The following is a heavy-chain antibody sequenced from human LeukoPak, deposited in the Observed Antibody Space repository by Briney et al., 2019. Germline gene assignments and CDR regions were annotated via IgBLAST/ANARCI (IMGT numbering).Heavy chain of an antibody. D-gene: IGHD6-13*01. CDR1: GFAFSNFW. CDR2: IKTDGSST. J-gene: IGHJ4*02. Sequence: GGSLRLSCTASGFAFSNFWMHWVRQAPGKGLVWVSRIKTDGSSTNYADSVKGRLTISRDNAKNSLYLQINSLRAEDTAVYYCVRGDSRDYWGQGTLVTVSS. V-gene: IGHV3-74*01. CDR3: VRGDSRDY.